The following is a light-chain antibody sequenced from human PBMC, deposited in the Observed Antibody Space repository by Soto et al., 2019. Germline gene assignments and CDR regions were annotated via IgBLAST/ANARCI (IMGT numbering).Light chain of an antibody. CDR1: SSNIGSNT. V-gene: IGLV1-44*01. CDR2: SNN. J-gene: IGLJ3*02. Sequence: QSVLTQPPSASGTPGQRVTISCSGSSSNIGSNTVNWYQQLPGTAPKLLIYSNNQRPSGVPDRFSGSKSGTSASLAISGLQSEDEADYYCQLYDINVRGWVFGGGTKVTVL. CDR3: QLYDINVRGWV.